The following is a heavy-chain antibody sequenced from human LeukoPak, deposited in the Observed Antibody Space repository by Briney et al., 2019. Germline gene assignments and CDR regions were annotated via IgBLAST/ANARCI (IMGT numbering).Heavy chain of an antibody. D-gene: IGHD3-3*01. CDR2: IYYTGST. CDR1: GGSIGTFY. Sequence: SETLSLTCTVSGGSIGTFYWSWIRRPPGKGLEWIGYIYYTGSTNYNPSLKSRVTISVDTSKNQVSLRLTSVTAADTAVYYCVREQRSYDFSSSFYVAHGMGVWGQGTTVIVSS. V-gene: IGHV4-59*01. CDR3: VREQRSYDFSSSFYVAHGMGV. J-gene: IGHJ6*02.